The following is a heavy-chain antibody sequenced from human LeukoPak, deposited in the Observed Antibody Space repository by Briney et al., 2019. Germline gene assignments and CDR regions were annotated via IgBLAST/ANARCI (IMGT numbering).Heavy chain of an antibody. Sequence: GGSLRLSCAASGFTFSSYGMHWVRQAPGKGLEWVAFIRYDGSNKYYADSVKGRFTISTDNSKNTLYLQMNSLRAEDTAVYYCAKPDRKYCSSTSCRGWYFDYWGQGTLVTVSS. CDR3: AKPDRKYCSSTSCRGWYFDY. CDR2: IRYDGSNK. CDR1: GFTFSSYG. J-gene: IGHJ4*02. D-gene: IGHD2-2*01. V-gene: IGHV3-30*02.